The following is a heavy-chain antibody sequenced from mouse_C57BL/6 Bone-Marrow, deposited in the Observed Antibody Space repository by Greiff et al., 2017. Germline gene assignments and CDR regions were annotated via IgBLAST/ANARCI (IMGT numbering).Heavy chain of an antibody. J-gene: IGHJ2*01. CDR1: GFTFSSYG. CDR2: ISSGGSYT. Sequence: EVQLVESGGDLVKPGGSLKLSCAASGFTFSSYGMSWVRQTPDQRLEWVATISSGGSYTYYPDSVKGRFTISRDNAKNTLYLQMSSLKSEDTAMYYCARQKGYYGRALYYFDYGGQGTTLTVAS. D-gene: IGHD1-1*01. V-gene: IGHV5-6*01. CDR3: ARQKGYYGRALYYFDY.